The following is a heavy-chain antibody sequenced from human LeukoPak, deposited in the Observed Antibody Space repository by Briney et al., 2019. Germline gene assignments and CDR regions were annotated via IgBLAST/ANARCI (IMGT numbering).Heavy chain of an antibody. V-gene: IGHV5-51*01. D-gene: IGHD6-19*01. CDR3: ARSYNSGWYSPSDY. CDR2: IYPRDSDT. J-gene: IGHJ4*02. Sequence: GESLKISCKGSGYSFTTYWIGWVRQMPGKGLEWMGIIYPRDSDTRYGPSFQGQVTISVDKSISTAYLHWSSLKASDTAMYYCARSYNSGWYSPSDYWGQGTLVTVSS. CDR1: GYSFTTYW.